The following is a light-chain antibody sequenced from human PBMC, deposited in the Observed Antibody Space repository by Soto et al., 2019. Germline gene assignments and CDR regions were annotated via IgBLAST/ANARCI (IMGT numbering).Light chain of an antibody. J-gene: IGKJ1*01. CDR2: AAS. V-gene: IGKV3-15*01. Sequence: EIVMTQSPATLSVSPGERATHSCRASQSVSSDLAWYQQKPGQAPSLLIYAASTRATGIPARFSGSGSGTEFTLTISSLQSEDFAVYYCQQYYRSWTFGQGTKVEIK. CDR3: QQYYRSWT. CDR1: QSVSSD.